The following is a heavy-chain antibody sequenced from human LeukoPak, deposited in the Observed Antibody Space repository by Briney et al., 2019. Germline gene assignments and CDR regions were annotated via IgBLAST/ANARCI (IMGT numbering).Heavy chain of an antibody. V-gene: IGHV4-4*07. CDR1: GGSISSYY. D-gene: IGHD2-15*01. CDR3: ARDLQSALCSGGSCYSLFAAMDV. CDR2: IYTSGST. J-gene: IGHJ6*02. Sequence: PSETLSLTCTVSGGSISSYYWSWIRQPAGKGLEWIGRIYTSGSTNYNPSLKSRVTMSVDTSKNQFSLKLSSVTAADTAVYYCARDLQSALCSGGSCYSLFAAMDVWGQGTTVTVSS.